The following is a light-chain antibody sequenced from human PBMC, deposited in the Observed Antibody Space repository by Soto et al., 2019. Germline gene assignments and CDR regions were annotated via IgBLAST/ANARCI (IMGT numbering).Light chain of an antibody. V-gene: IGKV1-27*01. Sequence: DIQMTQSPSSLSASLGDRVTITCRASQGIGIYLAWYQQKPGKDPKLLIYAASTLQSGVQSLFSGRGSGADFTLTISSLQPEDVATYYCQKYNSAPRTFGQGTRVEI. CDR3: QKYNSAPRT. CDR1: QGIGIY. J-gene: IGKJ1*01. CDR2: AAS.